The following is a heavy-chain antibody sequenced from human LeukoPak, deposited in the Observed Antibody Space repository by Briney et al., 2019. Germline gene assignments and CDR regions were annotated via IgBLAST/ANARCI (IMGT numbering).Heavy chain of an antibody. CDR2: IYSGGST. Sequence: PGGSLRLSCAASGFAFSSNYMSWVRQAPGKGLEWVAVIYSGGSTNYADSVKGRFTTSRDNSKNALYLKMNSLGAEDTAVYYCARGGELLDYWGQGTLVTVSS. D-gene: IGHD1-26*01. CDR3: ARGGELLDY. J-gene: IGHJ4*02. V-gene: IGHV3-53*01. CDR1: GFAFSSNY.